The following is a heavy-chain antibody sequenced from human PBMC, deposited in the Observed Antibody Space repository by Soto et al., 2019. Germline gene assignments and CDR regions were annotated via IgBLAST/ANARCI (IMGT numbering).Heavy chain of an antibody. V-gene: IGHV4-39*07. CDR1: GGSVSNSNYY. CDR3: ARAHDFWGGRQQPIDS. Sequence: PSETLSLTCTVSGGSVSNSNYYWGWIRQSPGKGLEWIGSVYYRGRSYSKSSVKSRVTNSVDTSKNQFSLNLSSVTAADTAVYYCARAHDFWGGRQQPIDSWGQGTLVTVSS. CDR2: VYYRGRS. J-gene: IGHJ4*02. D-gene: IGHD3-3*01.